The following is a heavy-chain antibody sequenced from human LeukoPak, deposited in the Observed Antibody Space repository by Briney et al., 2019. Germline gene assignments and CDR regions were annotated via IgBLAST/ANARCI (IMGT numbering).Heavy chain of an antibody. D-gene: IGHD3-22*01. CDR1: GGSISSYY. CDR2: IYYSGST. Sequence: KTSETLSLTCTVSGGSISSYYWSWIRQPPGKGLEWIGYIYYSGSTNYNPSLKSRVTISVDTSKNQFSLKLSSVTAADTAVYYCARARDSSGYSPFHIWSQGTMVTVSS. CDR3: ARARDSSGYSPFHI. V-gene: IGHV4-59*08. J-gene: IGHJ3*02.